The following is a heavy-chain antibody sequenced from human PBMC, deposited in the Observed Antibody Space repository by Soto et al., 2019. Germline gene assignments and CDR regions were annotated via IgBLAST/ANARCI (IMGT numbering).Heavy chain of an antibody. Sequence: SETLSLTCTVSGGSISSYYWSWIRQPPGKGLEWIGYIYYSGSTNYNPSLKSRVTISVDTSKNQFSLKLSSVTAADTAVYYCARDRGIRVGFTHYYGMDVWGQGTTVTVSS. CDR3: ARDRGIRVGFTHYYGMDV. V-gene: IGHV4-59*01. CDR1: GGSISSYY. J-gene: IGHJ6*02. CDR2: IYYSGST. D-gene: IGHD6-13*01.